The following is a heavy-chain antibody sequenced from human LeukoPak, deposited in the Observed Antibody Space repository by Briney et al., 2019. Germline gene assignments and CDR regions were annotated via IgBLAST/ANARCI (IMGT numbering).Heavy chain of an antibody. J-gene: IGHJ4*02. CDR2: IKQDGSEK. D-gene: IGHD4/OR15-4a*01. CDR3: ARRAGAYSHPYDY. Sequence: GGSLGLSCAASRFTFSSYWMSWVRQAPAKGLEWVANIKQDGSEKYYVDSVKGRFTISRDNAKNSLYLQMNSLRAEDTAVYYCARRAGAYSHPYDYWGQGTLVTVSS. CDR1: RFTFSSYW. V-gene: IGHV3-7*03.